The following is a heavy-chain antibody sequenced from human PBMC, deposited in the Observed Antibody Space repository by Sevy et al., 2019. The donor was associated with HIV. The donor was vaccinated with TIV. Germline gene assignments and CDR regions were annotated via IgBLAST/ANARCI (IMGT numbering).Heavy chain of an antibody. CDR1: GFTFSSYS. Sequence: GGSLRLSCAASGFTFSSYSMNWVRQAPGKGLEWVSSISSSSSYIYYADSVKGRFTISRDNAKKSLYLQMNSLRAEAXXXXXXXXXXXXXXXTGGDYWGQGTLVTVSS. CDR2: ISSSSSYI. CDR3: XXXXXXXXXTGGDY. D-gene: IGHD4-17*01. J-gene: IGHJ4*02. V-gene: IGHV3-21*01.